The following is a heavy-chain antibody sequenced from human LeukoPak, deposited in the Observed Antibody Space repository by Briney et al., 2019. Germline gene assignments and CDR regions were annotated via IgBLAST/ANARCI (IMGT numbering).Heavy chain of an antibody. CDR2: IWYDGSNK. Sequence: GGSLRLSCAASGFTFSKNAMHWVRQAPGKGLEWVAVIWYDGSNKYYADSVEGRFTISRDNSKNTLYLQMNSLRAEDTAVYYCASGSYYFDYWGQGTLVTVSS. J-gene: IGHJ4*02. V-gene: IGHV3-33*08. CDR3: ASGSYYFDY. CDR1: GFTFSKNA. D-gene: IGHD1-26*01.